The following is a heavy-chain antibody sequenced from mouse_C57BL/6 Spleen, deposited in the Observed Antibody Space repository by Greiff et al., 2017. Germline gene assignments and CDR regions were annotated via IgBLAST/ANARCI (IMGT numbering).Heavy chain of an antibody. D-gene: IGHD2-4*01. J-gene: IGHJ3*01. CDR1: GFTFSDYG. CDR3: AREGVWRGDYDAHFAY. CDR2: ISSGSSTI. V-gene: IGHV5-17*01. Sequence: EVQLQESGGGLVKPGGSLKLSCAASGFTFSDYGMHWVRQAPEKGLEWVAYISSGSSTIYYADTVKGRFTISRDSAKNTLFLQMTSLRSEDTAMYYCAREGVWRGDYDAHFAYWGQGTLVTVSA.